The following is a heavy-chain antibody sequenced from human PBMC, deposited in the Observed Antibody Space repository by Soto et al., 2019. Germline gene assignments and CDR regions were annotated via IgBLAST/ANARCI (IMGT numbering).Heavy chain of an antibody. CDR1: GYTFTSYG. CDR3: ARAYGYYGMDV. V-gene: IGHV1-18*01. Sequence: ASVKVSCKASGYTFTSYGISWVRQAPGQGLEWMGWISAYNGNTNYAQKLQGRVTMTTDTSTSTAYMELRSLISDDTAVYYCARAYGYYGMDVWGQGTTVTVSS. D-gene: IGHD3-10*01. J-gene: IGHJ6*02. CDR2: ISAYNGNT.